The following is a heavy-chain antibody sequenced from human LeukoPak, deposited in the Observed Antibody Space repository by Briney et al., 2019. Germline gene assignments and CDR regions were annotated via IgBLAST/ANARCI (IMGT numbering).Heavy chain of an antibody. CDR1: GLTFSNYV. V-gene: IGHV3-23*01. CDR3: AKDLDSSGLWDTSY. Sequence: GESLRLSCAASGLTFSNYVMNWVRQAPGKGLEWVSGISAGGGGTFYADSVKGRFTIFIDNSKSTLSLQMNSLRVEDTAVYYCAKDLDSSGLWDTSYWGQGTLVTVSS. D-gene: IGHD6-19*01. J-gene: IGHJ4*02. CDR2: ISAGGGGT.